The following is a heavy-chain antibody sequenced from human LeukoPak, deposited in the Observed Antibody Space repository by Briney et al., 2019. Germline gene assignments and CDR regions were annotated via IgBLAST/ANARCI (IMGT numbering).Heavy chain of an antibody. CDR3: ARDGIGAAGTGDY. CDR1: GYMFSSYG. Sequence: ASMKVSCKASGYMFSSYGFSWVRRAPGQGLEWMGWISAYNGNTKYTQDLQGRVTMTTDTATSTAYMELRSLRSDDTAVYYCARDGIGAAGTGDYWGQGTLVTVSS. J-gene: IGHJ4*02. D-gene: IGHD6-13*01. V-gene: IGHV1-18*04. CDR2: ISAYNGNT.